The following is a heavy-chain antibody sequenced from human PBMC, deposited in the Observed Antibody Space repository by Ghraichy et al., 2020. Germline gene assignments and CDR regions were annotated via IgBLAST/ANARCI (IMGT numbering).Heavy chain of an antibody. V-gene: IGHV4-61*01. CDR2: IYYSGST. J-gene: IGHJ5*02. D-gene: IGHD3-3*01. CDR3: ARGPSDYDFWSGFWFDP. Sequence: SQTLSLTCTVSGGSVSSGSYYWSWIRQPPGKGLEWIGYIYYSGSTNYNPSLKSRVTISVDTSKNQFSLKLSSVTAADTAVYYCARGPSDYDFWSGFWFDPWGQGTLVTVSS. CDR1: GGSVSSGSYY.